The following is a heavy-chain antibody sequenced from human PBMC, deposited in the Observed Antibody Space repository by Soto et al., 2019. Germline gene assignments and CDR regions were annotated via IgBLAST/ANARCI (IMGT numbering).Heavy chain of an antibody. CDR1: GFTFGGNA. J-gene: IGHJ2*01. D-gene: IGHD4-17*01. Sequence: EVQLLESGGGLVQPGGSLRLSCAASGFTFGGNAMSWVRQAPGKGLEWVSGLSGSGVSTYYAASVRGRFTISRDNWKNTLFLQRNSLGAEDTAVYYCAKSIGPDYGYSNWYFDLWGRGTLVTVSS. CDR2: LSGSGVST. V-gene: IGHV3-23*01. CDR3: AKSIGPDYGYSNWYFDL.